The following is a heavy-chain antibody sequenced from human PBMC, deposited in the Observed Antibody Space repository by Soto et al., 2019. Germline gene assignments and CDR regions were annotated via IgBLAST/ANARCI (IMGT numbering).Heavy chain of an antibody. J-gene: IGHJ5*02. CDR3: AHRVPVLRYFDCSYTNRFDP. D-gene: IGHD3-9*01. CDR1: GFSLSTSGVG. CDR2: IYWNDDK. V-gene: IGHV2-5*01. Sequence: GSGPTLVNPTQTLTLTCTFSGFSLSTSGVGVGWIRQPPGKALEWLALIYWNDDKRYSPSLKSRLTITKDTSKNQVVLTMTNMDPVDTATYYCAHRVPVLRYFDCSYTNRFDPCGQGTLVTVSS.